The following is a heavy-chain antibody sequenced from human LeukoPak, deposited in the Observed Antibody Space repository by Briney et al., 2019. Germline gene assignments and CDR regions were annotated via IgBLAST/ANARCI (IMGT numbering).Heavy chain of an antibody. V-gene: IGHV3-30*04. D-gene: IGHD6-19*01. CDR3: ASFSIAVAVFLP. J-gene: IGHJ5*02. CDR2: ISYDGSNK. Sequence: PGRSLRLSCAASGFTFSSYAMHWVRQAPGKGLEWVAVISYDGSNKYYADSVKGRFTTSRDNSKNTLYLQMNSLRAEDTAVYYCASFSIAVAVFLPWGQGTLVTVSS. CDR1: GFTFSSYA.